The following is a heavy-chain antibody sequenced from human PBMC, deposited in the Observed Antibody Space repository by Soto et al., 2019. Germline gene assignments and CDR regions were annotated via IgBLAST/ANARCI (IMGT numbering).Heavy chain of an antibody. J-gene: IGHJ4*02. CDR1: GYTFSEYY. CDR2: ISSSGSTI. Sequence: QGELVESGGGLVKPGGSLRLSCAASGYTFSEYYMSWIRQAPGKGLEWVSYISSSGSTIYYADSVKGRFTISRDNAKNSLYLQMNSLRAEDTAVYYCARDPREYYFDYWGQGTLVTVSS. V-gene: IGHV3-11*01. CDR3: ARDPREYYFDY.